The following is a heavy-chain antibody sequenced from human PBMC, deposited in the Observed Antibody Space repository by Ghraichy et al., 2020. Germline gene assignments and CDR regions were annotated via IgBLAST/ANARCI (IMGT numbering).Heavy chain of an antibody. CDR3: AKDVIGVAAPDH. CDR2: VSGSGGST. CDR1: GFTFSSYA. D-gene: IGHD6-6*01. J-gene: IGHJ4*02. Sequence: GESLNISCTASGFTFSSYAMTWVRQAPGKGLEWVSAVSGSGGSTYYGDSVKGRFTISRDNSKNTVYLQMNSLRAEDTAIYYCAKDVIGVAAPDHWGQGTLVTVSS. V-gene: IGHV3-23*01.